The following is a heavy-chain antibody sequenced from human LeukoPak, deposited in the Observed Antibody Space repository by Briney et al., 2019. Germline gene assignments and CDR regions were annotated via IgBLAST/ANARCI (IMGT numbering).Heavy chain of an antibody. D-gene: IGHD1-14*01. CDR2: ISYDGSNK. CDR1: GFTFSSYA. Sequence: PGRSLRLSCAASGFTFSSYAMHWVRQAPGKGLEWVAVISYDGSNKYYADSVKGRFTISRDNSKNTLYLQMNSLRAEDTAVYYCAQPLTRDCWGQGTLVTVSS. J-gene: IGHJ4*02. CDR3: AQPLTRDC. V-gene: IGHV3-30-3*01.